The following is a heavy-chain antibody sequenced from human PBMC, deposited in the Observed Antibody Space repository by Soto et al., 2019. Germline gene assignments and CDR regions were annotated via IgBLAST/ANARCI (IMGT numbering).Heavy chain of an antibody. CDR1: AVILRPYT. J-gene: IGHJ3*02. Sequence: SLRHPCTASAVILRPYTMNGVRHPPEKKMEWVSSISTSSSHIYYAESVKGRFTISRDNAKNSLFLQMNSLRAEDTAMYYCARFFELVGDTREALAIWGQGTMVT. CDR3: ARFFELVGDTREALAI. D-gene: IGHD3-3*01. CDR2: ISTSSSHI. V-gene: IGHV3-21*01.